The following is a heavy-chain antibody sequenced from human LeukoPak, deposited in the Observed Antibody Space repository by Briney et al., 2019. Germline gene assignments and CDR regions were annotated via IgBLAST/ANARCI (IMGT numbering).Heavy chain of an antibody. J-gene: IGHJ3*02. V-gene: IGHV1-2*02. CDR3: ARDFLHVYYYDSTGYVRGAFDI. Sequence: ASVKVSCKTSGYTFTGYYMHWVRQAPGQGLEWMGWINPNSGGTNYAQKFQGRVTMTRDTSISTAYMELSRLRSDDTAVYYCARDFLHVYYYDSTGYVRGAFDIWGQGTMVTVSS. CDR1: GYTFTGYY. D-gene: IGHD3-22*01. CDR2: INPNSGGT.